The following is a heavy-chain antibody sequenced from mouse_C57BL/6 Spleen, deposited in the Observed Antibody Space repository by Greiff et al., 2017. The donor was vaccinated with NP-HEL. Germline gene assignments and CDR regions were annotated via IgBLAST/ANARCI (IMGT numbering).Heavy chain of an antibody. D-gene: IGHD1-1*01. CDR1: GFTFSDYG. V-gene: IGHV5-17*01. CDR3: ARSPFYYNGSSPWYFDV. Sequence: EVKLVESGGGLVKPGGSLKLSCAASGFTFSDYGMHWVRQAPEKGLEWVAYISSGSSTIYYADTVKGRSTISRDNAKNTLFLQLTSLRSEDTAMYYCARSPFYYNGSSPWYFDVWGTGTTVTVSS. CDR2: ISSGSSTI. J-gene: IGHJ1*03.